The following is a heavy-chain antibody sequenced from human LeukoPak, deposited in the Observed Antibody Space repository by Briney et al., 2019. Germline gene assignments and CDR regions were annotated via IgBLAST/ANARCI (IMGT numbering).Heavy chain of an antibody. J-gene: IGHJ4*02. CDR1: GFTFGDYA. V-gene: IGHV3-49*04. CDR2: IRSKAYGGTT. Sequence: GGSLRLSCTASGFTFGDYAMSWVRQAPGKGLEWVGFIRSKAYGGTTEYAASVKGRFTISRDDSKNTLYLQMNSLKTEDTAVYYCTTDMVRGVQMGDWGQGTLVTVSS. CDR3: TTDMVRGVQMGD. D-gene: IGHD3-10*01.